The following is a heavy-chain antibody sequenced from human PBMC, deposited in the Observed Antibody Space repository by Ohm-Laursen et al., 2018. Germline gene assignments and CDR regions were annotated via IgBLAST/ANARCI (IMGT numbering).Heavy chain of an antibody. D-gene: IGHD1-26*01. CDR2: INHSGST. CDR3: AGNRLGSSFDN. Sequence: PSDTLSLTCAVYGGSFSGYYWSWIRQPPGKGLEWIGEINHSGSTNYNPSLRSRVTISVDTSKNQISLSLRSVTAADTAIYYCAGNRLGSSFDNWGPGTVVTVSS. J-gene: IGHJ4*02. V-gene: IGHV4-34*01. CDR1: GGSFSGYY.